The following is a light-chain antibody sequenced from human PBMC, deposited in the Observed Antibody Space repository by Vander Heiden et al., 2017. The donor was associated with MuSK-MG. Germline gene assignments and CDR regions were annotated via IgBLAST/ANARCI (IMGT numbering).Light chain of an antibody. J-gene: IGLJ2*01. CDR1: HSNVGTQI. CDR2: TNN. Sequence: QSALTQPPSASGTPGQRVTIPCSGSHSNVGTQIVSWYQHIPGATPKLLIHTNNQRPSGVPDRFSGSKSGTSASLAISGLQSEDEADYFCAVWDNSLNGPVFGGGTKLTVL. V-gene: IGLV1-44*01. CDR3: AVWDNSLNGPV.